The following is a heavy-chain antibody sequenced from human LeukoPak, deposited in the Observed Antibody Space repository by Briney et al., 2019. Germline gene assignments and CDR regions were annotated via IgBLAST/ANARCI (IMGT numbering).Heavy chain of an antibody. CDR3: ARHRSEGSYPLDS. Sequence: PGGSLRLSCAASGFTFSDYYMIWIRQAPGKGLEWVSYISSSSSYTNYADSVKGRFTISRDNAKNSLYLQMNSLRAEDTAVYYCARHRSEGSYPLDSWGQGALVTVSS. J-gene: IGHJ4*02. CDR1: GFTFSDYY. V-gene: IGHV3-11*03. CDR2: ISSSSSYT.